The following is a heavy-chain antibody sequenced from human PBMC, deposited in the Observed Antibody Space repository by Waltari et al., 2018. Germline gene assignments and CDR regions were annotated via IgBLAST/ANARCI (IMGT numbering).Heavy chain of an antibody. D-gene: IGHD1-26*01. Sequence: EVQLLESGGGLVQPGGSLSLSCAASGFSFSGYTMTWVRQAPGKGLDWVSVISGGGGSTYYADSVKGRFTISRDNSKKTLFLQMSSLRAEDTAVYYCAKSIAGTTNYFDSWGQGTLVTVSS. CDR3: AKSIAGTTNYFDS. V-gene: IGHV3-23*01. CDR1: GFSFSGYT. J-gene: IGHJ4*02. CDR2: ISGGGGST.